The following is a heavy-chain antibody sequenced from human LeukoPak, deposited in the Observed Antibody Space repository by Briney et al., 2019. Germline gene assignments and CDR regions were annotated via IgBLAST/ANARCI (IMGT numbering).Heavy chain of an antibody. D-gene: IGHD4-17*01. CDR2: IYYSGST. CDR3: AREMRYYGDYVGYFDY. V-gene: IGHV4-31*02. Sequence: LRLSCAASGFTFSSYGMHWVRQAPGKGLEWIGYIYYSGSTYYNPSLKSRVTISVDTSKNQFSLKLSSVTAADTAVYYCAREMRYYGDYVGYFDYWGQGTLVTVSS. CDR1: GFTFSSYG. J-gene: IGHJ4*02.